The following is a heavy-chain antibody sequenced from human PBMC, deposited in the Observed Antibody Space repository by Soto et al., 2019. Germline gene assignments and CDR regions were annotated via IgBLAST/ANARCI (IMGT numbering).Heavy chain of an antibody. V-gene: IGHV2-5*02. J-gene: IGHJ5*02. CDR3: AHSDYGDYVSDWFDP. D-gene: IGHD4-17*01. Sequence: GLDLEWLALIYWDDDKRYSPSLKSRLTITKDTSKNQVVLTMTNMDPVDTATYYCAHSDYGDYVSDWFDPWGQGTLVTVSS. CDR2: IYWDDDK.